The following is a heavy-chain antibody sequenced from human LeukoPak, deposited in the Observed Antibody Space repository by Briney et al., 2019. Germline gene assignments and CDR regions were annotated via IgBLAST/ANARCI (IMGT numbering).Heavy chain of an antibody. D-gene: IGHD1-1*01. CDR1: GGPISGHY. Sequence: SETRSLTCTVSGGPISGHYWSWIRQSPGKGLEWLGYIYYSGNTACNPSLKSRITISVDTSKNQFSLRLNSVTAADTAVYYCARETTALDYWGQGTLVTVSS. CDR2: IYYSGNT. V-gene: IGHV4-59*11. CDR3: ARETTALDY. J-gene: IGHJ4*02.